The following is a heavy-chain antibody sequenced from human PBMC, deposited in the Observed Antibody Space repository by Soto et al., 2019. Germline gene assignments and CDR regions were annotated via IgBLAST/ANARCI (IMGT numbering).Heavy chain of an antibody. V-gene: IGHV1-3*01. Sequence: QVQLVQSGAEVKKPGASVKVSCKASGYTFTTYVMHWVRQAPGQRLEWMGWINAGNDNTKYSQKFQGRVTITRDTSASTVYQELSSLSSEDTAVYYCARVGHYYYGMDVWGQGTTVTVSS. J-gene: IGHJ6*02. D-gene: IGHD3-3*01. CDR1: GYTFTTYV. CDR3: ARVGHYYYGMDV. CDR2: INAGNDNT.